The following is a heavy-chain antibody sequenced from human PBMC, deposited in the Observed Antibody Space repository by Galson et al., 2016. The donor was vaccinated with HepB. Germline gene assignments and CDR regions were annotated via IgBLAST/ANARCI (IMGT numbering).Heavy chain of an antibody. CDR1: GFSLGNYW. J-gene: IGHJ2*01. V-gene: IGHV3-7*04. CDR2: IKKDGSEI. CDR3: TREFDL. Sequence: SLRLSCAASGFSLGNYWMNWARQAPGKGLEWLANIKKDGSEINYVDSVKGRFTISRDNAKNSLFLQMNTQRVEDTAVYYCTREFDLWGRGTQVTVSS.